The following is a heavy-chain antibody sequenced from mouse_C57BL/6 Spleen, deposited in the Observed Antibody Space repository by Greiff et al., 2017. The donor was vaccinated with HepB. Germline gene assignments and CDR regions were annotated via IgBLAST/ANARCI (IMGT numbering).Heavy chain of an antibody. CDR3: ARLPGGSSIYWYFDV. CDR2: INPSSGYT. Sequence: VQLQQSGAELARPGASVKMSCKASGYTFTSYTMHWVKQRPGQGLEWIGYINPSSGYTKYNQKFKDKATLTADKSSSTAYMQLSILTSEDSAVYYGARLPGGSSIYWYFDVWGTGTTVTVSS. D-gene: IGHD1-1*01. CDR1: GYTFTSYT. J-gene: IGHJ1*03. V-gene: IGHV1-4*01.